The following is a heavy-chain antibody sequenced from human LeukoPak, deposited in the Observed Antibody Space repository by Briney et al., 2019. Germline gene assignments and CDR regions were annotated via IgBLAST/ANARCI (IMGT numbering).Heavy chain of an antibody. CDR2: ISGSGGST. D-gene: IGHD2-2*01. CDR3: AKDLAPAAY. J-gene: IGHJ4*02. V-gene: IGHV3-23*01. Sequence: PGGSLRLSCAASGFTFSNYAMSWVRQAPVKGLEWLSAISGSGGSTYYADSVKGRFTISRDNSKTTLYLQMNSLRAEDTAVYYCAKDLAPAAYWGQGTLVTVSS. CDR1: GFTFSNYA.